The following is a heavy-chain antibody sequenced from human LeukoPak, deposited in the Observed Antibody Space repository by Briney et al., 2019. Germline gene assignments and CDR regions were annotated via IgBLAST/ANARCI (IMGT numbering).Heavy chain of an antibody. V-gene: IGHV3-48*03. Sequence: GGSLRLSCAASGFTFSSYEMNWVRQAPGKGLEWVSYISSSGSTIYYALSVKGRITISRDNSKNTLYLQMNSLRADDTALYYCAKGTLGSCSGAACYEFDNWGQGTLVTVSS. CDR3: AKGTLGSCSGAACYEFDN. D-gene: IGHD2-2*01. CDR1: GFTFSSYE. J-gene: IGHJ4*02. CDR2: ISSSGSTI.